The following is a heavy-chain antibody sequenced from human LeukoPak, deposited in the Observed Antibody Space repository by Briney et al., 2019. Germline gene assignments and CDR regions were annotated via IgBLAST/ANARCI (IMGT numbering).Heavy chain of an antibody. J-gene: IGHJ4*02. CDR2: MNPNSGST. CDR3: ARGRVLRYFDWCDY. Sequence: ASVNVSCKASGYTFTSYDINWVRQATGQGVEWMGWMNPNSGSTGYAQKFQGRVTMTRNTSISTAYMELSSLRSEDTAVYYCARGRVLRYFDWCDYWGQGTLVTVSS. V-gene: IGHV1-8*01. CDR1: GYTFTSYD. D-gene: IGHD3-9*01.